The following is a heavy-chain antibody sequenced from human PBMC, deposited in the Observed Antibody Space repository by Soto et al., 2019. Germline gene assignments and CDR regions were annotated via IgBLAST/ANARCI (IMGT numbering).Heavy chain of an antibody. CDR1: GFTFSSYA. CDR3: AKAAVHYDFWSGYYDDY. CDR2: ISGSGGST. Sequence: PGGSLRLSCAASGFTFSSYAMSWVRQAPGKGLEWVSAISGSGGSTYYADSVKGRFTISRDNSKNTLYLQMNSLRAEDTAVYYCAKAAVHYDFWSGYYDDYWGQGTLVTVSS. V-gene: IGHV3-23*01. J-gene: IGHJ4*02. D-gene: IGHD3-3*01.